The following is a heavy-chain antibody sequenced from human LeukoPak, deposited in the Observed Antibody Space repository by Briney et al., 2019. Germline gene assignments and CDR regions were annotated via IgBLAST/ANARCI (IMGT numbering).Heavy chain of an antibody. Sequence: GGSLRLSCAASGFTFRNAWMSWVRQAPGKGLEWVSGISGSGGTTYYADSVKGRFTISRDNSKNTLYLQMNSLRAEDTAVYYCAKLVVPAAIRGGAFDIWGQGTMVTVSS. D-gene: IGHD2-2*01. V-gene: IGHV3-23*01. CDR1: GFTFRNAW. CDR2: ISGSGGTT. CDR3: AKLVVPAAIRGGAFDI. J-gene: IGHJ3*02.